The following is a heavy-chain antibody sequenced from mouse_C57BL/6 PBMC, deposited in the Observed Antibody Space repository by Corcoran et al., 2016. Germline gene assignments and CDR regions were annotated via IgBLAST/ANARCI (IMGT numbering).Heavy chain of an antibody. Sequence: QVQLQQSGAELVRPGTSVKMSCKASGYTFTNYWIGWAKQRPGHGLEWIGDIYPGGGYTNYNEKFKGKATLTADKSSSTAYMQFSSLTSEDSAIYYCARVRDYYAMDYWGQGTSVTVSS. D-gene: IGHD2-1*01. V-gene: IGHV1-63*01. CDR1: GYTFTNYW. CDR3: ARVRDYYAMDY. CDR2: IYPGGGYT. J-gene: IGHJ4*01.